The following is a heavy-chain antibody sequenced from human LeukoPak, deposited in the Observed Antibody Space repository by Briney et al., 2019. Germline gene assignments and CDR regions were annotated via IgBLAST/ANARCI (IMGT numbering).Heavy chain of an antibody. CDR1: GYTFTSYG. CDR3: ARDSLRFLEWSPGRVCWFDP. J-gene: IGHJ5*02. CDR2: IIPILGIA. Sequence: SVKVSCKASGYTFTSYGISWVRQAPGQGLEWMGRIIPILGIANYAQKFQGRVTITADKSTSTAYMELSSLRSEDTAVYYCARDSLRFLEWSPGRVCWFDPWGQGTLVTVSS. V-gene: IGHV1-69*04. D-gene: IGHD3-3*01.